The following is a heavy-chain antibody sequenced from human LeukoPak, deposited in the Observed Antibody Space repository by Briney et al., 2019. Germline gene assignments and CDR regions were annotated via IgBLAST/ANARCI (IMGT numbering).Heavy chain of an antibody. V-gene: IGHV4-61*05. Sequence: SETLSLTCTVSGGSISSTSYYWTWIRQPPGKGLEWIGYIYHTGSNNYSPSLKSRVTMYVDTSKNQLSLKLSSVTAADTAMYYCARARYTNSWYAVDIWGQGTMVTVSS. CDR1: GGSISSTSYY. CDR2: IYHTGSN. D-gene: IGHD6-13*01. J-gene: IGHJ3*02. CDR3: ARARYTNSWYAVDI.